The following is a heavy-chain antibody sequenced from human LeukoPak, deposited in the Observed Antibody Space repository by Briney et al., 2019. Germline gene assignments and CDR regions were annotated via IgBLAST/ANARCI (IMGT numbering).Heavy chain of an antibody. CDR3: AKCFWSGYYYYMDV. V-gene: IGHV3-74*01. D-gene: IGHD3-3*01. Sequence: GGSLRFSCAASGFTFSSYWMHWVRQAPGKGLVWVSRINSDGSSTSYADSVKGRSTISRDNAKNTLYLQMNSLRAEDTAVYYCAKCFWSGYYYYMDVWGKGTTVTVSS. CDR2: INSDGSST. J-gene: IGHJ6*03. CDR1: GFTFSSYW.